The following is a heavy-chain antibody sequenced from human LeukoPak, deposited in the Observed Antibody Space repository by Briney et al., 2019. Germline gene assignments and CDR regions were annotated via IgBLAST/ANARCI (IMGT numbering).Heavy chain of an antibody. CDR2: IKSKTDGGTR. D-gene: IGHD4/OR15-4a*01. Sequence: GGSLGLSCAASGFIFGSYAMSWVRQAPGKGLEWVGRIKSKTDGGTRDYAAPVKGRFTISRDDSKNTLYLQMNSLKTEDTAVYYCTTFDYAAFLIWGQGTMVTVSS. CDR3: TTFDYAAFLI. J-gene: IGHJ3*02. CDR1: GFIFGSYA. V-gene: IGHV3-15*01.